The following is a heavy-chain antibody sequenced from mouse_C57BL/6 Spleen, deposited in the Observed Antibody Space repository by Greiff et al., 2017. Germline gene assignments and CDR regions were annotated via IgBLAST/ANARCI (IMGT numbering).Heavy chain of an antibody. J-gene: IGHJ2*01. CDR1: GYTFTSYD. Sequence: VQLQQSGPELVKPGASVKLSCKASGYTFTSYDINWVKQRPGQGLEWIGGIYPGDGSTTYNEKFKGKATLTVDTSSSTAYMELHSLASEDSAIYFCARAGYFDYWGQGTTLTVSS. V-gene: IGHV1-85*01. CDR2: IYPGDGST. CDR3: ARAGYFDY.